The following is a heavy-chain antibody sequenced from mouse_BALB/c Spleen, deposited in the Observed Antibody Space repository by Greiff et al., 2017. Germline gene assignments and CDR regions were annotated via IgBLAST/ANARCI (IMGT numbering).Heavy chain of an antibody. J-gene: IGHJ2*01. Sequence: QVQLQQSGPELVKPGASVKISCKASGYAFSSSWMNWVKQRPGQGLEWIGRIYPGDGDTNYNGKFKGKATLTADKSSSTAYMQLSSLTSVDSAVYFCAREPYDSYFDYWGQGTTLTVSS. D-gene: IGHD2-4*01. V-gene: IGHV1-82*01. CDR1: GYAFSSSW. CDR3: AREPYDSYFDY. CDR2: IYPGDGDT.